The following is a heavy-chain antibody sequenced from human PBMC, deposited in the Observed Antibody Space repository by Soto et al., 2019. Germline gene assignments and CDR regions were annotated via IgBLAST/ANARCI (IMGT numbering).Heavy chain of an antibody. CDR2: IIPILGIA. V-gene: IGHV1-69*04. CDR3: ARERGIYCSSTSCFKGAVNWFDP. J-gene: IGHJ5*02. CDR1: GGTFSSYT. D-gene: IGHD2-2*01. Sequence: SVKVSCKASGGTFSSYTISWVRQAPGQGLEWMGRIIPILGIANYAQKFQGRVTITADKSTSTAYMELSSLRSEDTAVYYCARERGIYCSSTSCFKGAVNWFDPWGQGTLVTVSS.